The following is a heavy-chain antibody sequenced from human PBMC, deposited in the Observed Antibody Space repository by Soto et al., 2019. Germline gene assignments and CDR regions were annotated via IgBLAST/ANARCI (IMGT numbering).Heavy chain of an antibody. Sequence: RASVKVSCKASGYTFSDYYMHWVRQAPGQGLEWVGWINANSGGTTYAQKFQGRVTMTRDTSISTAYMELSRLSSDDTAIYYCARLQIEVAGTNWGQGTLVTVSS. CDR1: GYTFSDYY. J-gene: IGHJ4*02. CDR3: ARLQIEVAGTN. CDR2: INANSGGT. V-gene: IGHV1-2*02. D-gene: IGHD6-19*01.